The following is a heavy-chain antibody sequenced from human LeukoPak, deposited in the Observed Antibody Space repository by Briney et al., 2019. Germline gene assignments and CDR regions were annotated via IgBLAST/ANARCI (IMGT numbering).Heavy chain of an antibody. D-gene: IGHD6-25*01. CDR3: AKEVKAATNWFDP. Sequence: GGSLRLSCVISGFSFRNYWMHWVRQAPGRGLVWVSRLNSDETSATYADSVKGRFTISRDTAKNTLYLDMNSLGAEDTAVYFCAKEVKAATNWFDPWGQGTLVTVSS. V-gene: IGHV3-74*03. CDR2: LNSDETSA. CDR1: GFSFRNYW. J-gene: IGHJ5*02.